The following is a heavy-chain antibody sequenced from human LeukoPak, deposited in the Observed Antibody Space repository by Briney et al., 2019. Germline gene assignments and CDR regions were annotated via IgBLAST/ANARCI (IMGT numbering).Heavy chain of an antibody. Sequence: NPSETLSLTCAVSGGSISSGGYSWSWIRQPPGKGLEWIGYIYHSGSTYYNPSLKSRVTISVDRSKNQFSLKLSSVTAADTAVYYCARLPSSGWSWFDYWGQGTLVTVSS. D-gene: IGHD6-19*01. CDR3: ARLPSSGWSWFDY. V-gene: IGHV4-30-2*01. CDR2: IYHSGST. CDR1: GGSISSGGYS. J-gene: IGHJ4*02.